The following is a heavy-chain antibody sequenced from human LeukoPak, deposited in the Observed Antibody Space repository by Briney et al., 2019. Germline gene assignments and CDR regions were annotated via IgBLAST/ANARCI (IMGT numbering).Heavy chain of an antibody. D-gene: IGHD3-10*01. CDR1: GFAFGRYN. V-gene: IGHV3-21*01. CDR3: ASNHPPYGSEFDY. Sequence: PGGSLRLSCAASGFAFGRYNMNWVRQAPGKGLECVSSISFSNNIYYGDSVKGRFTISRDNAKNSLYLQMNSLRAEDTAVYYCASNHPPYGSEFDYWGQGTLVTVSS. J-gene: IGHJ4*02. CDR2: ISFSNNI.